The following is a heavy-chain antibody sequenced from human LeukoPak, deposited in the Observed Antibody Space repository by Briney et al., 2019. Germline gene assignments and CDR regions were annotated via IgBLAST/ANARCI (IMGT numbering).Heavy chain of an antibody. D-gene: IGHD2-21*01. J-gene: IGHJ6*02. CDR1: GFTFSSYA. V-gene: IGHV3-23*01. Sequence: GGSLRLSCAASGFTFSSYAMSWVRQAPGKGLEWVSAISGSGGSTYYADSVKGRFTISRDNSKNTLYLQMNSLRAEDTAVYYCAKDHFVQKKKAYGMDVWGQGTTVTVSS. CDR2: ISGSGGST. CDR3: AKDHFVQKKKAYGMDV.